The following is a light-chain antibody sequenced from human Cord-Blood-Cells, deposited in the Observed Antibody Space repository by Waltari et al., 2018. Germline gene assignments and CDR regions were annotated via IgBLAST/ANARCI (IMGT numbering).Light chain of an antibody. CDR2: DVS. Sequence: QSALTQPASVSGSPGQSITISCTGTSSDVGGYNYVSWYQTHPGKAPKLVIYDVSNGPSXXSNXXXGSKSGNTXXLTISGLQAEDDADYYCSSYTGSSTWVFGGGTKLTVL. CDR1: SSDVGGYNY. CDR3: SSYTGSSTWV. V-gene: IGLV2-14*01. J-gene: IGLJ3*02.